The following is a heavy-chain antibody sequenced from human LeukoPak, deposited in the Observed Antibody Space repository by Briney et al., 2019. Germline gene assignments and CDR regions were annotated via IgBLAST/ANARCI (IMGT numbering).Heavy chain of an antibody. D-gene: IGHD3-22*01. CDR3: AKAVYVSSGYYDY. CDR2: ISGSGGST. CDR1: GFTFSSYG. J-gene: IGHJ4*01. Sequence: GGSLRLSCAASGFTFSSYGMSWVRQAPGKGLEWVSAISGSGGSTYYADSVKGRFTISRDNSKNTLYLQMNSLRAEDTAVYYCAKAVYVSSGYYDYWGHGTLVTVSS. V-gene: IGHV3-23*01.